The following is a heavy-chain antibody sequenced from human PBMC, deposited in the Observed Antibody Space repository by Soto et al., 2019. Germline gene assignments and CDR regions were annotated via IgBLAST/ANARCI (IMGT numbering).Heavy chain of an antibody. CDR1: GFTFSSYA. CDR2: ISGSGGSK. CDR3: AREATSGYSYVGFDY. J-gene: IGHJ4*02. V-gene: IGHV3-23*01. D-gene: IGHD5-18*01. Sequence: LRLSCAASGFTFSSYAMSWVRQAPGKGLEWVSAISGSGGSKYYADSVKGRFTISRDNAKNTLYLQMNSLRAEDTAVYYCAREATSGYSYVGFDYWGQGTLVTVSS.